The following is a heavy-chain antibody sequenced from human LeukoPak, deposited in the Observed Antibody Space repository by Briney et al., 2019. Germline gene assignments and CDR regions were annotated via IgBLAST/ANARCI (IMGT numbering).Heavy chain of an antibody. CDR3: ASVGATNPFDY. D-gene: IGHD1-26*01. CDR2: IWYDGSNK. Sequence: PGRSLRLSCAASGFTFSSYGMHWVRQAPGKGLGWVAVIWYDGSNKYYADSVKGRFTISRDNSKNTLYLQMNSLRAEDTAVYYCASVGATNPFDYWGQGTLVTVSS. V-gene: IGHV3-33*01. CDR1: GFTFSSYG. J-gene: IGHJ4*02.